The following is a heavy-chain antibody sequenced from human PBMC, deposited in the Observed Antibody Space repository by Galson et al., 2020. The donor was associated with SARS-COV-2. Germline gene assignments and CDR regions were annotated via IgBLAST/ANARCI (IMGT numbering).Heavy chain of an antibody. D-gene: IGHD3-22*01. J-gene: IGHJ4*02. CDR3: ARDPDDNYYDRSGSDY. Sequence: GESLKISCAASGFTFSSYAMHWVRQAPGKGLEWVAVISYDGSNKYYADSVKGRFTISRDNSKNTLYLQMNSLRAEDTAVYYCARDPDDNYYDRSGSDYWGQGTLVTVSS. V-gene: IGHV3-30*04. CDR1: GFTFSSYA. CDR2: ISYDGSNK.